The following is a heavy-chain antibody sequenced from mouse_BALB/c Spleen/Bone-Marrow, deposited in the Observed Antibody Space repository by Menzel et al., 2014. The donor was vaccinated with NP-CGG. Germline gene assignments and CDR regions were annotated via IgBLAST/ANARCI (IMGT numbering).Heavy chain of an antibody. CDR1: GFTFTDYY. CDR3: ARDKGRVFFDY. CDR2: IRNKANGYTT. V-gene: IGHV7-3*02. J-gene: IGHJ2*01. Sequence: EVKVVGSGGGLVQPGGSLRLSCATSGFTFTDYYMNWVRQPPGKALEWLGFIRNKANGYTTEYSASVKSRFTISRDNSQNILYPQMNTLRADDSATYYCARDKGRVFFDYWGQGTTLTVSS.